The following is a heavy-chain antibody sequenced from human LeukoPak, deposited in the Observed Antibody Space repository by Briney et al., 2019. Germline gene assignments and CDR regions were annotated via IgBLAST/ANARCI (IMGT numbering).Heavy chain of an antibody. CDR2: IRGNGGNT. CDR3: AKDISNWNSRHFDY. CDR1: GFTFGDYA. V-gene: IGHV3-43*02. J-gene: IGHJ4*02. Sequence: GGSLRLSCAASGFTFGDYAMHWVRQVPGKGLGWVSLIRGNGGNTYYAASAKGRFTISRDNSKNSLYLQMNSLRTEDTALYYCAKDISNWNSRHFDYWGQGTLVTVSS. D-gene: IGHD1-7*01.